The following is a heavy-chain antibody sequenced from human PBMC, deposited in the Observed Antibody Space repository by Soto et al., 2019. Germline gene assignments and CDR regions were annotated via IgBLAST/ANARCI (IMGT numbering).Heavy chain of an antibody. V-gene: IGHV5-10-1*01. J-gene: IGHJ6*02. CDR2: IDPSDSYT. Sequence: GESLKISCNGSGYIFTSYWISWVRQMPGKGLEWMGRIDPSDSYTNYSPSFQGHVTISADKSISTAYLQWSSLKASDTAMYYCAREKGGIAVAGTYYYGMDVWGQGTTVTVSS. CDR3: AREKGGIAVAGTYYYGMDV. D-gene: IGHD6-19*01. CDR1: GYIFTSYW.